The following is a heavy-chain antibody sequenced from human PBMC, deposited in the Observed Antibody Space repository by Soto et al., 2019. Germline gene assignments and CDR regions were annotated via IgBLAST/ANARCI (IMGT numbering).Heavy chain of an antibody. Sequence: PSDTLSLTCAVSGGSISSGGYSWSWIRQPPGKGLEWIGYIYHSGSTYYNPSLKSRVTISVDRSKNQFSLKLSSVTAADTAVYYCARAGNWDYYDSSGYYSSHYYYYYGMDVWGQGTTVTVSS. CDR1: GGSISSGGYS. J-gene: IGHJ6*02. V-gene: IGHV4-30-2*01. CDR3: ARAGNWDYYDSSGYYSSHYYYYYGMDV. D-gene: IGHD3-22*01. CDR2: IYHSGST.